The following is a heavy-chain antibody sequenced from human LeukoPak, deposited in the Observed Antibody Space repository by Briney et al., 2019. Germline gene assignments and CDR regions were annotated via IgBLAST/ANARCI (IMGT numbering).Heavy chain of an antibody. V-gene: IGHV4-39*07. Sequence: SETLSLTCTVSGGSISSSSYYWSWIRQPPGKGLEWIGEINHSGSTNYNPSLKSRVTISVDTSKNQFSLKLSSVTAADTAVYYCASSGSYGVLWGQGTLVTVSS. J-gene: IGHJ4*02. CDR2: INHSGST. D-gene: IGHD1-26*01. CDR3: ASSGSYGVL. CDR1: GGSISSSSYY.